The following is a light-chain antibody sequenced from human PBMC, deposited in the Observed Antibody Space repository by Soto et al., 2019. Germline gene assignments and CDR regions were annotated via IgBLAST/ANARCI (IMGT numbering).Light chain of an antibody. Sequence: QSALTQPASVSGSPGQSITISCTGTSSDVGSYNYVSWYQLHPGKAPKLMIYEVTNRPSGVSNRFSGSKSGDTASLTISGLQAEDEAYYYCSSYTTSTTLYVFGTGTKLNVL. V-gene: IGLV2-14*01. J-gene: IGLJ1*01. CDR3: SSYTTSTTLYV. CDR2: EVT. CDR1: SSDVGSYNY.